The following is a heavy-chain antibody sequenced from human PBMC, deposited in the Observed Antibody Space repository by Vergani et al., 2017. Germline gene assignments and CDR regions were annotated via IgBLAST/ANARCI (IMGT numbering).Heavy chain of an antibody. V-gene: IGHV1-69*01. J-gene: IGHJ5*02. CDR3: AREGVPAANWFDP. D-gene: IGHD2-2*01. CDR1: GGTFSSYA. CDR2: IIPIFGTA. Sequence: QVQLVQSGAEVKKPGSSVKVSCKASGGTFSSYAISWVRQAPGQGLEWMGGIIPIFGTANYAQKFQGTVTLTADESTSTAYMELSSLRSEDTAVNYCAREGVPAANWFDPWGQGTLVTVSS.